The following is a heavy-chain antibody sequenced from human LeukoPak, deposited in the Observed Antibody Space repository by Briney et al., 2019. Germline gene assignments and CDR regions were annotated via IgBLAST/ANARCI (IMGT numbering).Heavy chain of an antibody. CDR3: ARELYRSSTSCYTWDAFDI. Sequence: ASVKVSCKASGYTFTSYGISWVRQAPGQGLEWMGWISAYNGNTNYAQKLQGRVTMTTDTSTSTAYMELRSLRSDDTAVYYCARELYRSSTSCYTWDAFDIWGQGTMVTVSS. V-gene: IGHV1-18*01. CDR1: GYTFTSYG. D-gene: IGHD2-2*02. CDR2: ISAYNGNT. J-gene: IGHJ3*02.